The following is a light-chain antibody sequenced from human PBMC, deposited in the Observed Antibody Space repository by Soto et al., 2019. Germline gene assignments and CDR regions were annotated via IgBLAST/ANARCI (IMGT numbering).Light chain of an antibody. CDR3: QQYNSYRA. Sequence: DIQLTQSPSFVSASIGDRVTITCRASQGVDSRLAWHQQKPGRAPKLLISKASSLESGVPSRFSGSGSGTEFTLTISSLQPDDFATYYCQQYNSYRAFGQGTKV. V-gene: IGKV1-5*03. CDR1: QGVDSR. J-gene: IGKJ1*01. CDR2: KAS.